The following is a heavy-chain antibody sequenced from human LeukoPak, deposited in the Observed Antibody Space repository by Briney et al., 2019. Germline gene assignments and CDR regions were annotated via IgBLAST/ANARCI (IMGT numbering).Heavy chain of an antibody. CDR3: ARYTVAYYHFDY. CDR1: GGSFSGYY. V-gene: IGHV4-34*01. Sequence: ASETLSLTCAVYGGSFSGYYWSWIRQPPGKGLEWIGEINHSGSTNYNPSLKSRVTISVDTSKNQFSLKLSSVTAADTAVYYCARYTVAYYHFDYWGQGTLVTVSS. CDR2: INHSGST. J-gene: IGHJ4*02. D-gene: IGHD4-17*01.